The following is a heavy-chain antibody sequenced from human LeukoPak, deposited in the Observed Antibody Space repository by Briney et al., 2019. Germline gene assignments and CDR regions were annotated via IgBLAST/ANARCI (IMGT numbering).Heavy chain of an antibody. CDR2: IYYSGST. CDR3: ARGRGLGYGRLVTAMYY. J-gene: IGHJ4*02. Sequence: PSETLSLTCTVSGGSISSYYWSWTRQPPGKGLEWIGYIYYSGSTNYNPSLKSRVTISVDTSKNQFSLKLSSVTAADTAVYYCARGRGLGYGRLVTAMYYWGQGTLVTVSS. V-gene: IGHV4-59*12. CDR1: GGSISSYY. D-gene: IGHD2-21*02.